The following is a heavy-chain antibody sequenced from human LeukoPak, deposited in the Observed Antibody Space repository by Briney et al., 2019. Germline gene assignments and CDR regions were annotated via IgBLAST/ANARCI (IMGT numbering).Heavy chain of an antibody. CDR2: IYYSGNT. CDR3: ARQNYYDSSGYTLVDY. J-gene: IGHJ4*02. CDR1: GGSISSSSYY. D-gene: IGHD3-22*01. Sequence: SETLSLTCTVSGGSISSSSYYWGWIRQPPGKGLEWIGSIYYSGNTYYNPSLKSRVTISVDTSKNQFSLKLSSVTAADTAVYYCARQNYYDSSGYTLVDYWGQGTLVTVSS. V-gene: IGHV4-39*01.